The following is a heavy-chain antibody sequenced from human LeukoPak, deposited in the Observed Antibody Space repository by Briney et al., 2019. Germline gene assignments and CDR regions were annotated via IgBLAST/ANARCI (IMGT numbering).Heavy chain of an antibody. CDR2: ISGSGDST. CDR1: GFTFSSYP. J-gene: IGHJ4*02. Sequence: GGSVRLSCGACGFTFSSYPMSWVRQAPGKGLEGVSAISGSGDSTYYADSVKGRFTISRNHSKNTLYLQMNSLRAEDTAVYYCANLKGSRMFSDYWGQGTLVTVSS. D-gene: IGHD3-10*02. V-gene: IGHV3-23*01. CDR3: ANLKGSRMFSDY.